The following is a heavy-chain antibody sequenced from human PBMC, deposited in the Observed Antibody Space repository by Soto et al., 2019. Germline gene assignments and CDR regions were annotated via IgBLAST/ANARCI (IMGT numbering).Heavy chain of an antibody. CDR2: IYYSGTT. CDR1: GGSISGLY. J-gene: IGHJ6*03. V-gene: IGHV4-59*08. CDR3: ARLRNYYFMDV. Sequence: QVQLQESGPGLVKPSETLSLTCSVSGGSISGLYWSWVRQPPGRGLEWIGWIYYSGTTNYNPSLKSRVTISVDTSKNQFSLKLSSVTAADTAIYYCARLRNYYFMDVWGKGTTVTVSS.